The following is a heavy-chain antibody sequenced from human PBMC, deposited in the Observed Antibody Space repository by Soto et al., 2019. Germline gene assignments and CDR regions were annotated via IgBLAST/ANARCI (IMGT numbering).Heavy chain of an antibody. CDR2: ISGSGGST. CDR1: GFTFSSYA. CDR3: AKEVYCSGGSCYSFYFDY. Sequence: GGSLRLSCAASGFTFSSYAMSWVRQAPGKGLEWVSAISGSGGSTYYADSVKGRFTISRDNSKNTLYLQMNSLRAEDTAVYYCAKEVYCSGGSCYSFYFDYWGQGTLVTVSS. J-gene: IGHJ4*02. V-gene: IGHV3-23*01. D-gene: IGHD2-15*01.